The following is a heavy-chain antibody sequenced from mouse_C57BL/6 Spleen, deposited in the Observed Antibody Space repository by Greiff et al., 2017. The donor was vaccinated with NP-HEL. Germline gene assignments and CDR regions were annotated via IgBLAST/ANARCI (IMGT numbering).Heavy chain of an antibody. D-gene: IGHD1-2*01. Sequence: QVQLQQPGAELVMPGASVKLSCKASGYTFTSYWMHWVKQRPGQGLEWIGEIDPSDSYTNYNQKFKGKSTLTVDKSSSTAYMQLSSLTSEDSAVYYCARSGDYGSKWYFDVWGTGTTVTVSS. CDR1: GYTFTSYW. J-gene: IGHJ1*03. V-gene: IGHV1-69*01. CDR3: ARSGDYGSKWYFDV. CDR2: IDPSDSYT.